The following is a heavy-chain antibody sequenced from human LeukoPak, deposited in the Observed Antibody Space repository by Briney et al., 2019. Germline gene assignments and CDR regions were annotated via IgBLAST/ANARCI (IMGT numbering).Heavy chain of an antibody. D-gene: IGHD5-12*01. CDR3: ARHGGETIVATILHAFDI. CDR1: GGSISSYS. J-gene: IGHJ3*02. V-gene: IGHV4-59*08. Sequence: PSETLSLTCTVSGGSISSYSWSWIRQPPGKGLEWIGSIYYSGSTNYNPSLKSRVTISVDTFKNQFSLKLTVTAADTAVYYCARHGGETIVATILHAFDIWGQGTMVTVSS. CDR2: IYYSGST.